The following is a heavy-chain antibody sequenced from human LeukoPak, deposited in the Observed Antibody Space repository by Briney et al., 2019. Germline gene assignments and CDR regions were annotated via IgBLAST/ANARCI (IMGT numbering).Heavy chain of an antibody. CDR3: ARGKGSSYTNDASDI. CDR1: GFTFNTFW. J-gene: IGHJ3*02. D-gene: IGHD6-13*01. CDR2: IDEDGSEK. V-gene: IGHV3-7*01. Sequence: GGSLRLSCAASGFTFNTFWMSWVRQAPGKGLEWVANIDEDGSEKYYVDSVKGRFTISRDNAKNTLYLQMNSLRTEDTAVYYCARGKGSSYTNDASDIWGQGTMVTVSS.